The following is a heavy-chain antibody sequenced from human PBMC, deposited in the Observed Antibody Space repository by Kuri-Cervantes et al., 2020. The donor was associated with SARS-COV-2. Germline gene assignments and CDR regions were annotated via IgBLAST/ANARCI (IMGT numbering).Heavy chain of an antibody. CDR1: GFTFSSYA. Sequence: GGSLRLSCAASGFTFSSYAMHWVRQAPGKGLEWVAVISYDGSNKYYADSVKGRFTISRDNAKNSLYLQMNSLRAEDTAVYYCARDSGDYYEGSGYYLYGMDVWGQGTTVTVSS. D-gene: IGHD3-22*01. CDR2: ISYDGSNK. V-gene: IGHV3-30-3*01. CDR3: ARDSGDYYEGSGYYLYGMDV. J-gene: IGHJ6*02.